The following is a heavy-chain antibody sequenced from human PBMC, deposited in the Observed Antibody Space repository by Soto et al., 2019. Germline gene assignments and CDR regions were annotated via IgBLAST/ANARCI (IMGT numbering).Heavy chain of an antibody. Sequence: EVQLVESGGGLVQPGGSLRLSCAASGFIVSSNYMIWVRQAPGKGLEWVSVIYSGGSAYYADSVKGRFTISRDNSKNTLYLQMNSLRAVDTAVYYCARHGYSYGGGYFDYWGQGTLVTVSS. V-gene: IGHV3-66*04. CDR2: IYSGGSA. J-gene: IGHJ4*02. D-gene: IGHD5-18*01. CDR3: ARHGYSYGGGYFDY. CDR1: GFIVSSNY.